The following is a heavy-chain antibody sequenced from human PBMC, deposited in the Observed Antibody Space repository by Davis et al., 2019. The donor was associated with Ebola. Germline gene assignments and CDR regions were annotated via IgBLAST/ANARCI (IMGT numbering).Heavy chain of an antibody. CDR1: GGSFSGYY. J-gene: IGHJ6*02. V-gene: IGHV4-34*01. D-gene: IGHD3-10*01. CDR2: INDSGNT. Sequence: MPSETLSLTCAVYGGSFSGYYWSWIRQPPGKGLEWIGEINDSGNTNYNPSLKSRVTISVDTSKNQFSLKLSSVTAADTAVYYCARLSYYGSGSYSEPYYYYGMDVWGQGTTVTVSS. CDR3: ARLSYYGSGSYSEPYYYYGMDV.